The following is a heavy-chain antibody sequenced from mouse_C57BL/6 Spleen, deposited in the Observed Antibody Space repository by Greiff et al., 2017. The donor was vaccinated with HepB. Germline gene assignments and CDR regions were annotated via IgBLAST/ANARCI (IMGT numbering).Heavy chain of an antibody. V-gene: IGHV5-17*01. CDR3: ARSGAYGYFYYFDY. Sequence: VQLKESGGGLVKPGGSLKLSCAASGFTFSDYGMHWVRQAPEKGLEWVAYISSGSSTIYYADTVKGRFTISRDNAKNTLFLQMTSLTSEDTAMYYCARSGAYGYFYYFDYWGQGTTLTVSS. CDR2: ISSGSSTI. D-gene: IGHD2-2*01. CDR1: GFTFSDYG. J-gene: IGHJ2*01.